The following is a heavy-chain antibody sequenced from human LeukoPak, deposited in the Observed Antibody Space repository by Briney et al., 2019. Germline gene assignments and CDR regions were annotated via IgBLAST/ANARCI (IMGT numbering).Heavy chain of an antibody. V-gene: IGHV1-69*02. CDR2: VIPILGIA. CDR3: AGGHKYSSSWHYYFDY. D-gene: IGHD6-13*01. J-gene: IGHJ4*02. Sequence: GASVKVSCKASRGTFSSYTISWVRHAPGQGHEWMGRVIPILGIANYTQKFQGRVTITADKSTSTAYMELSSLRSEDTAVYYCAGGHKYSSSWHYYFDYWGQGTLVTVSS. CDR1: RGTFSSYT.